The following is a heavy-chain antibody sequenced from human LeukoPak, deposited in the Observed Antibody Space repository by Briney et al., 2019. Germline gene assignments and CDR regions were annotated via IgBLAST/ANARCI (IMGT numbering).Heavy chain of an antibody. Sequence: PGGSLRLSCAAAGSAFTFSNYAIHWVRQAPGKGLEWVAVISYDGTNKYYADSVKGRFSISRDNSKKTVYLQMNSLRPEDTAVYYCARSSYCGGDCYTGQFDYWGQGTLVTVSS. J-gene: IGHJ4*02. CDR3: ARSSYCGGDCYTGQFDY. CDR1: AFTFSNYA. V-gene: IGHV3-30-3*01. D-gene: IGHD2-21*02. CDR2: ISYDGTNK.